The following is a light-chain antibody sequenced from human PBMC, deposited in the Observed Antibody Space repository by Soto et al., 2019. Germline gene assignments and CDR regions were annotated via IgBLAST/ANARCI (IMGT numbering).Light chain of an antibody. CDR2: GAS. CDR3: QQYGGSPWT. J-gene: IGKJ1*01. V-gene: IGKV3-20*01. Sequence: ILLTQSPGTLSLSPGERATLSCRASQSVSSSYLAWYQQKPGQAPRLLIYGASSRATGIPDRFSGSGSGTDFTLTISRLEPEDFAVYYCQQYGGSPWTFGQGTKVDIK. CDR1: QSVSSSY.